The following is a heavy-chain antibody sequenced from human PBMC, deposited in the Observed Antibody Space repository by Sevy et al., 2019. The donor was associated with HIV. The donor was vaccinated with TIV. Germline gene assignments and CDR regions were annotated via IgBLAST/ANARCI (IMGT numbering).Heavy chain of an antibody. V-gene: IGHV3-23*01. CDR2: ISAGGGDK. Sequence: GGSLRLSCATSGFTFSSYAMSWVRQAPGKGLQWVSAISAGGGDKYYAASVKGRFTISRDKSKSTLFLQMNSLRVDDTATYFCAKVLRAFGDYLLADWGHGTLVTVSS. D-gene: IGHD4-17*01. CDR1: GFTFSSYA. CDR3: AKVLRAFGDYLLAD. J-gene: IGHJ4*01.